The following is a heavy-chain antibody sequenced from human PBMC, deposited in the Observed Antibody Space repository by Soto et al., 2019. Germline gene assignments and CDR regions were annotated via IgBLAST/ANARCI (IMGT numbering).Heavy chain of an antibody. CDR1: GYSFTGHY. J-gene: IGHJ6*02. D-gene: IGHD3-10*01. V-gene: IGHV1-2*02. CDR3: ARDLCPLGSGRPCPTYGMDL. Sequence: QVQLVQSGAEVKPPGASVKVSCKASGYSFTGHYMHWVRQVPGKRLECLGWLKPDNGGTYYAPKFQGRVTSNRHTSTTTADMQLSGLHADETAIYYRARDLCPLGSGRPCPTYGMDLWGQGTTVAVSS. CDR2: LKPDNGGT.